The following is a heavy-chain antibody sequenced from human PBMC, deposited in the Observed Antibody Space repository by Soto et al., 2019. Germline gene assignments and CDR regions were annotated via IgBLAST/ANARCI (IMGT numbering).Heavy chain of an antibody. Sequence: PGGSLRLSCAASGFTFSSYWMHWVRQAPGKGLVWVSRINSDGSSTSYADSVKGRFTISRDNAKNTLYLQMNSLRAEDTAVYYCAREDTAMGYYYYGMDVWGQGTTVTV. CDR3: AREDTAMGYYYYGMDV. CDR1: GFTFSSYW. J-gene: IGHJ6*02. V-gene: IGHV3-74*01. CDR2: INSDGSST. D-gene: IGHD5-18*01.